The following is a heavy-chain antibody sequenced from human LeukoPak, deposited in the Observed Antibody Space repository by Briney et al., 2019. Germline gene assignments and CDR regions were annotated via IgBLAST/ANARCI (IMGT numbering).Heavy chain of an antibody. J-gene: IGHJ4*02. CDR1: GGSISSGSYY. CDR3: ARDSVYSGSSLDY. D-gene: IGHD1-26*01. V-gene: IGHV4-61*02. Sequence: PSQTLSLTCTVSGGSISSGSYYWSWIRQPAGKGLEWIGRIYTSGSTNYNPSLKSRVTISVDTSKNQFSLKLSSVIAADTAVYYCARDSVYSGSSLDYWGQGTLVTVSS. CDR2: IYTSGST.